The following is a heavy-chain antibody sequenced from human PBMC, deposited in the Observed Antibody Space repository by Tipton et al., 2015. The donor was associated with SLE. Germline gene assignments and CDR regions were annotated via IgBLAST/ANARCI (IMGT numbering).Heavy chain of an antibody. Sequence: TLSLTCTVSVDSISSGAYYWSWIRQHPGKGLEWIAYIYYSGSTYYNPSLKSRVTISVDTSKNQFSLRLSSVTAADTAVYYCARHSWGSSVIWGQGTMVTVSS. CDR1: VDSISSGAYY. V-gene: IGHV4-31*03. D-gene: IGHD6-6*01. CDR3: ARHSWGSSVI. J-gene: IGHJ3*02. CDR2: IYYSGST.